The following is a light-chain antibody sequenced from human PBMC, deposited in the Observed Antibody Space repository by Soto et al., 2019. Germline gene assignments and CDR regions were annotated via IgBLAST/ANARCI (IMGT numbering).Light chain of an antibody. CDR2: TAS. V-gene: IGKV1-39*01. Sequence: DIQMTQSPSSLSASVGDRVTITCRASQSINKYLHWYQQKPGKAPKLLIYTASNLESGVPSRFRGSGSGTDFTLTISSLQPEDFAAYFCHQSYRAPHTFGQGTKLEIK. J-gene: IGKJ2*01. CDR1: QSINKY. CDR3: HQSYRAPHT.